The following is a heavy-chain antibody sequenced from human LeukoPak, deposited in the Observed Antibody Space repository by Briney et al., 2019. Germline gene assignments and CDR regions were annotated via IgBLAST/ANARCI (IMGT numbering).Heavy chain of an antibody. CDR3: ARAACSGGKCYFGYFDL. V-gene: IGHV4-59*01. D-gene: IGHD2-15*01. CDR1: GGSISNSY. CDR2: IYYSGST. J-gene: IGHJ2*01. Sequence: SETLSLTCTVFGGSISNSYWTWIRQPPGKGLEWIGNIYYSGSTNYNPSLKSRVTISVGTSENQFSLNLRSVTAADTAVYYCARAACSGGKCYFGYFDLWGRGTLVSVSS.